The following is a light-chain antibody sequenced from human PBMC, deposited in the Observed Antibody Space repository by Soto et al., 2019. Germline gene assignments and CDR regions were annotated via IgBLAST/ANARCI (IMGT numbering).Light chain of an antibody. J-gene: IGLJ1*01. Sequence: QSVLTQPASVSGSPGQSITMSCTGTSSDVGGYNFVSWYQHHPGKAPKLMIYVVSNRPSGVSNRFSGSKSGNTASLTISGLQAEDEADYYCSSYTSSSTLLYVFGTGTKVTVL. CDR1: SSDVGGYNF. CDR3: SSYTSSSTLLYV. V-gene: IGLV2-14*01. CDR2: VVS.